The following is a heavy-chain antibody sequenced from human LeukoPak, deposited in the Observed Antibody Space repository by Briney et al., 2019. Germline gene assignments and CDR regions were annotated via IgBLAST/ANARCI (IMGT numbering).Heavy chain of an antibody. CDR2: ISGSGDNT. CDR1: GFTFSSYA. D-gene: IGHD6-13*01. CDR3: AKVSWANYFDY. V-gene: IGHV3-23*01. J-gene: IGHJ4*02. Sequence: GGSLRLSCAVSGFTFSSYAMSWVRQAPGKGLEWVSTISGSGDNTYYADSVRGRFTISRDNSKNTLYLRMNSLRAEDTAIYYCAKVSWANYFDYWGQGTLVTVSS.